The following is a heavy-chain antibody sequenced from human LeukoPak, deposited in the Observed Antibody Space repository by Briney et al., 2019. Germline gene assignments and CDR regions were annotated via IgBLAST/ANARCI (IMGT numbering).Heavy chain of an antibody. CDR3: ARGILEWLSPLDY. V-gene: IGHV1-2*02. CDR1: GYTFTGYY. Sequence: ASVKVSCKASGYTFTGYYMHWVRQAPGQGLEWMGWINPNSGGTNYAQKFQGRVTMTRDTSISTAYMELSSLRSEDTAVYYCARGILEWLSPLDYWGQGTLVTVSS. D-gene: IGHD3-3*01. CDR2: INPNSGGT. J-gene: IGHJ4*02.